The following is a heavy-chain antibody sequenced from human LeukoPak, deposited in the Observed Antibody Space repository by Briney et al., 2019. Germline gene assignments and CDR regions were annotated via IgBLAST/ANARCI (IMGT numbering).Heavy chain of an antibody. CDR2: IYYSGST. V-gene: IGHV4-59*08. CDR3: ASQRLGESFDY. J-gene: IGHJ4*02. Sequence: SETLSLTCTVSGGSISSYYWSWIRQPPGKGLEWIGYIYYSGSTNYNPSLKSRVTISVDTSKNQFSLKLSSVTAADTAVYYCASQRLGESFDYWGQGTLVTVSS. CDR1: GGSISSYY. D-gene: IGHD6-19*01.